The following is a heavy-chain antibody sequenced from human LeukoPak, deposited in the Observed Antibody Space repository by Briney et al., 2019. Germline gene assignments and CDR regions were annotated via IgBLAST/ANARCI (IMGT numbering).Heavy chain of an antibody. Sequence: GRSLRLSCAASGFTFSSYGVHWVRQAPGKGLEWVAVISDDGTNKYYADSVKGRFTISRDNSKNTLYLQMNSLRAEDTAVYYCANGHCSGGSCYFGYYYYGMDVWGQGTTVTVSS. V-gene: IGHV3-30*18. D-gene: IGHD2-15*01. CDR2: ISDDGTNK. CDR1: GFTFSSYG. CDR3: ANGHCSGGSCYFGYYYYGMDV. J-gene: IGHJ6*02.